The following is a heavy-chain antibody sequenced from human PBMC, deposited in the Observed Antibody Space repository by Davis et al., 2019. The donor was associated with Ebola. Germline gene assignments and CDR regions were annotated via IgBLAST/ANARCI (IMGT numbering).Heavy chain of an antibody. D-gene: IGHD6-19*01. CDR3: ARQRWLVRTYWYFDL. CDR2: ISSSGSTI. J-gene: IGHJ2*01. Sequence: GESLKISCAASGFTFSSYSMNWVRQAPGEGLEWVSYISSSGSTIYYADSVKGRFTISRDNAKNSLYLQMNSLRAEDTAVYYCARQRWLVRTYWYFDLWGRGTLVTVSS. V-gene: IGHV3-48*04. CDR1: GFTFSSYS.